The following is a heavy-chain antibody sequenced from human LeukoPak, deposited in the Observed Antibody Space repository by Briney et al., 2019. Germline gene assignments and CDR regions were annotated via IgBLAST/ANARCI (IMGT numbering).Heavy chain of an antibody. CDR1: GFTFSSYA. D-gene: IGHD3-22*01. V-gene: IGHV3-23*01. J-gene: IGHJ4*02. CDR3: AKVSYYDSSIPAGY. Sequence: PGGSLRLSCAASGFTFSSYAMSWVRQAPGKGLEWVSAISGSGGSTYYADSVKGRFTISRDNSKNTLYLQMNSLRAEDTAVYYRAKVSYYDSSIPAGYWGQGTLVTVSS. CDR2: ISGSGGST.